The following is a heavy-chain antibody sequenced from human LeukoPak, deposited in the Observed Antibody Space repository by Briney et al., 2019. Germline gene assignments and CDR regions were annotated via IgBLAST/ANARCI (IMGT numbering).Heavy chain of an antibody. Sequence: SETLSLTCTVSGGSITSGDYYWSWIRQPPGKGLEWIGYIYYSGSTYYNPSLKSRVTISVDTSKNQFSLRLSSVTAADTAVYYCARGLDYLDVWGKGVTVSVSS. D-gene: IGHD3-9*01. CDR1: GGSITSGDYY. CDR3: ARGLDYLDV. CDR2: IYYSGST. J-gene: IGHJ6*03. V-gene: IGHV4-30-4*08.